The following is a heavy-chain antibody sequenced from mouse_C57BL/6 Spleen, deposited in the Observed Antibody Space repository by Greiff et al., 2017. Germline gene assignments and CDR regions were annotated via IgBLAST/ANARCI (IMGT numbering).Heavy chain of an antibody. D-gene: IGHD1-1*01. CDR1: GYTFTDYN. J-gene: IGHJ1*03. CDR2: INPNNGGT. Sequence: VQLKQSGPELVKPGASVKIPCKASGYTFTDYNMDWVQQSHGKSLEWIGDINPNNGGTIYNQKFKGKATLTVDKSSSTAYMELRSLTSEDTAVSYCARSITTVATGYFDVWGTGTTVTVAS. CDR3: ARSITTVATGYFDV. V-gene: IGHV1-18*01.